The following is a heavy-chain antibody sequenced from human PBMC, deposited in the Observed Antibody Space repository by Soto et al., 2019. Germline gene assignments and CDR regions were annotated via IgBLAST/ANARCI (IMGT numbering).Heavy chain of an antibody. J-gene: IGHJ4*02. CDR1: GYTFTSYD. D-gene: IGHD3-10*01. CDR2: TNPNSGNT. CDR3: ARDGTTMVRGVTTFDY. V-gene: IGHV1-8*01. Sequence: QVQLVQSGAEVKKPGASVKVSCKASGYTFTSYDINWVRQATGQGLEWMGWTNPNSGNTGYAQKFQGRVTMTRNTSISTAYMELSSLRSEDTAVYYCARDGTTMVRGVTTFDYWGQGTLVTVSS.